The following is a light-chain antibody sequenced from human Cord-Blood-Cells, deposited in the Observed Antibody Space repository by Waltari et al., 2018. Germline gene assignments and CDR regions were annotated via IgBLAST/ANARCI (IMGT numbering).Light chain of an antibody. CDR2: AAS. Sequence: DIQMTQSPSSLSASVGDRVTITCRAIQSISSYLNWYQQKPGKAPKLLIYAASSLQSGVPSRFSGSGSVTDFTLTISSLQPEDFATYYCQQSYSTPRITFGPGTKVDIK. CDR3: QQSYSTPRIT. V-gene: IGKV1-39*01. CDR1: QSISSY. J-gene: IGKJ3*01.